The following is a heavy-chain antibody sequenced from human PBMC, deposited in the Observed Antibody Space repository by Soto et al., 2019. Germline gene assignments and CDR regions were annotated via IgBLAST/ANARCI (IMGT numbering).Heavy chain of an antibody. Sequence: GGSLRLSCAASGFTFSSYAMSWVRQAPGKGLEWVSAISGSGGSTYYADSVKGRFTISRDNSKNTLFLQMNSLGAEDTAVYYCAKALGECSGGSCYLLTDYYYYYYMDVWGKGTTVTVSS. V-gene: IGHV3-23*01. CDR3: AKALGECSGGSCYLLTDYYYYYYMDV. D-gene: IGHD2-15*01. CDR1: GFTFSSYA. CDR2: ISGSGGST. J-gene: IGHJ6*03.